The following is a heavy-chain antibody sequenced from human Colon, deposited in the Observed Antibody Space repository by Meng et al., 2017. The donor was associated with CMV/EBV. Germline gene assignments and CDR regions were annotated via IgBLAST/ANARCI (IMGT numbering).Heavy chain of an antibody. Sequence: GGSLRLSCEGSGFPFNSHSMNWVRQAPGKGLEWVSSISSSSSYIYYADSVKGRFTISRDNAKNSLYLQMNSLRAEDTAVYYCAGRAIVVVPGYYYYGMDVWGQGTTVTVSS. V-gene: IGHV3-21*01. CDR1: GFPFNSHS. CDR3: AGRAIVVVPGYYYYGMDV. CDR2: ISSSSSYI. D-gene: IGHD2-2*01. J-gene: IGHJ6*02.